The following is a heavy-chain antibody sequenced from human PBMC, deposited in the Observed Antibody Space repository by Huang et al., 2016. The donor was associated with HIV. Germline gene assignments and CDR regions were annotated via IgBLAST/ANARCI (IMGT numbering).Heavy chain of an antibody. CDR1: GYTFTNYD. J-gene: IGHJ4*02. CDR2: MNPNPGNT. D-gene: IGHD4-17*01. V-gene: IGHV1-8*02. CDR3: ARSAYGDLDY. Sequence: QVHLVQSGAEVKKPGASVKVSCKTSGYTFTNYDVNWVRQAPGRGLAVMGWMNPNPGNTGFAQSFQGRVTMTRKTSITTAYMDLTSLTSEDTAVYYCARSAYGDLDYWGLGTLVIVSS.